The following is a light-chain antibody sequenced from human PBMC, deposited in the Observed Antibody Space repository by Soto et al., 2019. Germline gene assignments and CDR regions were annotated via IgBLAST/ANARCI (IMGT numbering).Light chain of an antibody. V-gene: IGKV2-28*01. J-gene: IGKJ1*01. CDR3: MEALQSRWT. CDR2: LGS. Sequence: DTVMTQSPLSLPVTPGSPASISCRSRQSLLNSNGYNYVDWYLQEPGQSPQLVIYLGSNRASGVPDRLSGNGPGTDCTLRISRCEAEAVRVSYCMEALQSRWTFGKGTKVEIQ. CDR1: QSLLNSNGYNY.